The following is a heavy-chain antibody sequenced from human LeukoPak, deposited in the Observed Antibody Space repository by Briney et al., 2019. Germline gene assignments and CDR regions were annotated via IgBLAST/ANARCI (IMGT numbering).Heavy chain of an antibody. V-gene: IGHV3-30*19. CDR3: ARGVHSGSFSPEDY. CDR1: GFTFSSYG. CDR2: IAYDESNK. Sequence: GGSLRLSCAASGFTFSSYGMHWVRQAPGRGLEWVAVIAYDESNKYYTDSVKGRFTISRDNSKNTLYLQMNSLRTEDTAVYYCARGVHSGSFSPEDYWGQGTLVTVSS. J-gene: IGHJ4*02. D-gene: IGHD1-26*01.